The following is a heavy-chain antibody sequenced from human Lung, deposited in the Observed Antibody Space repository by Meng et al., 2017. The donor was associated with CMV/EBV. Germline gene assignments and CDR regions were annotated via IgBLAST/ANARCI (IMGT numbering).Heavy chain of an antibody. CDR1: GGSISSYY. D-gene: IGHD3-10*01. CDR3: ARHGSGSYFYGMDV. J-gene: IGHJ6*02. V-gene: IGHV4-59*01. CDR2: IYYSGST. Sequence: SXTLSLXCIVSGGSISSYYWSWIRQPPGKGLEDIGYIYYSGSTSYNPSLKSRVTISVDTSKNQFSLKLSSVTAADTAVYYCARHGSGSYFYGMDVWGQGPTVTVSS.